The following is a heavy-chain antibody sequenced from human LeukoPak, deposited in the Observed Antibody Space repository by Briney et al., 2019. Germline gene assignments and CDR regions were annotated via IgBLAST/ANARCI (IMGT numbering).Heavy chain of an antibody. CDR1: GFTFNKFA. J-gene: IGHJ4*02. Sequence: GSLRLSCAASGFTFNKFAMSWVRRAPGKGLEWVSGIIENGGETYYADSVRGRFTISRDNSKNTLYLQMNSLRAEDTAVYYCAKDYEYNSNTWYFHWGRGTLVSVSS. D-gene: IGHD6-13*01. V-gene: IGHV3-23*01. CDR2: IIENGGET. CDR3: AKDYEYNSNTWYFH.